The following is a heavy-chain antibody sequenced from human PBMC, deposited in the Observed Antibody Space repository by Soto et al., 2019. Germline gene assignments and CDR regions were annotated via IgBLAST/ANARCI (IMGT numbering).Heavy chain of an antibody. J-gene: IGHJ6*01. V-gene: IGHV3-53*01. D-gene: IGHD1-1*01. CDR2: IYSGGGT. Sequence: EVQLVESGGGLIQPGGSLRLSCAASGFTVSSNYMSWVRQAPGKGLEWVSVIYSGGGTYYADAVKGRFTISRDNSKNALFLQMNSLGVEATAVYYCGRGLENDYYYGMDVCGQGTTVTVSA. CDR1: GFTVSSNY. CDR3: GRGLENDYYYGMDV.